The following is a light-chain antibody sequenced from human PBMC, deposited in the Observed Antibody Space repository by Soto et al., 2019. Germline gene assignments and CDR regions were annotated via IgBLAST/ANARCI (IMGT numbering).Light chain of an antibody. CDR1: QSVSSN. Sequence: EIVMTQSPATLSVSPGERATLSCRASQSVSSNLAWYQQKPGQAPRLLMYGASTRATGIPARFSGSGSGTEFTLTISSLQSEDFAVYYCQQYNNWPPWTFGQGTKVELK. V-gene: IGKV3-15*01. J-gene: IGKJ1*01. CDR2: GAS. CDR3: QQYNNWPPWT.